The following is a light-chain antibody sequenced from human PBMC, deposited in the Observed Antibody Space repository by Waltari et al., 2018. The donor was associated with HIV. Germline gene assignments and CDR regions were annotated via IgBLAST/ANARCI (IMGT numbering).Light chain of an antibody. Sequence: QSALTQPPSASGSLGQSVTISCTGTSSDVGGYHSVSWYQQYPGEAPKLIIYDVNKRPSGVPDRFSGSKSGNTASLTVSGLQGEDEAQYYCSAYAGSNNLVLFGGGTKLTVL. J-gene: IGLJ2*01. V-gene: IGLV2-8*01. CDR2: DVN. CDR3: SAYAGSNNLVL. CDR1: SSDVGGYHS.